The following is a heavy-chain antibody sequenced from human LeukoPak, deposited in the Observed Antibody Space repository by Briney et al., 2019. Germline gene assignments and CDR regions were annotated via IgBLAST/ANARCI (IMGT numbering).Heavy chain of an antibody. CDR1: GFTFSSYD. D-gene: IGHD2/OR15-2a*01. V-gene: IGHV3-33*01. CDR2: MWTDGSNK. J-gene: IGHJ4*02. CDR3: ARNSALDY. Sequence: GRSLRLSCAASGFTFSSYDMHWVRQAPGKGLEWVAVMWTDGSNKYHADSVKGRFTISRDNSKNTLYLQMNSLRAEDTAVYYCARNSALDYWGQGTLVTVSS.